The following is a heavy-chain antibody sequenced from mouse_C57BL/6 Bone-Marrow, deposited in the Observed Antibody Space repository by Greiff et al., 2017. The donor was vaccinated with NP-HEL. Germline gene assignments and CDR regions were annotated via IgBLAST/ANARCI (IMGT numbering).Heavy chain of an antibody. D-gene: IGHD2-4*01. CDR3: ARRSIYYDFYWYFDV. CDR1: GYTFTDYN. J-gene: IGHJ1*03. CDR2: INPNNGGT. Sequence: EVKLMESGPELVKPGASVKIPCKASGYTFTDYNMDWVKQSHGKSLEWIGDINPNNGGTIYNQKFKGKATLTVDKSSSTAYMELRSLTSEDTAVYYCARRSIYYDFYWYFDVWGTGTTVTVSS. V-gene: IGHV1-18*01.